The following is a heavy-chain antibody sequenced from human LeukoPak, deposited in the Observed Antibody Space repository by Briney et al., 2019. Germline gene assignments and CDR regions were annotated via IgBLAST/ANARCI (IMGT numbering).Heavy chain of an antibody. D-gene: IGHD5-12*01. CDR2: ISYDGSKE. Sequence: LGGSLRLSCAPSGFSLNTYGMHWVRQAPAKGLEWVAGISYDGSKEIYTDSVKVRFTISRDNAKNSLYLQMNSLGAEDTAVYYCATLGAYDRFDSWGQGTLVTVSS. J-gene: IGHJ4*02. V-gene: IGHV3-33*03. CDR3: ATLGAYDRFDS. CDR1: GFSLNTYG.